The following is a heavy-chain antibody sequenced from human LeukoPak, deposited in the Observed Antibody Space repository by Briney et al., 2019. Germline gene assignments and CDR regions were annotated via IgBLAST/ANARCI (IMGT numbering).Heavy chain of an antibody. V-gene: IGHV1-69*10. CDR1: GYTFTGYY. CDR3: ARLTWFDP. Sequence: GASVKVSCKASGYTFTGYYMHWVRQAPGQGLEWMGWINPIFGIANYAQKFQGRVTITADKSTSTAYMELSSLRSEDTAVYYCARLTWFDPWGQGTLVTVSS. J-gene: IGHJ5*02. CDR2: INPIFGIA.